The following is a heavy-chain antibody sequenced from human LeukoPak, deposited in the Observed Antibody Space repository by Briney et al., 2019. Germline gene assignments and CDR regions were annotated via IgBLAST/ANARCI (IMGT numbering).Heavy chain of an antibody. CDR3: ALLAVASDFDY. CDR1: GFPFSFYE. D-gene: IGHD6-19*01. J-gene: IGHJ4*02. V-gene: IGHV3-48*03. CDR2: IHSSGTTT. Sequence: GGSLRLSCAVSGFPFSFYEMNWVRQALGKGLEWVSNIHSSGTTTYYADSVKGRFSISRDNAKNSLYLRMNSLRVEDTAVYYCALLAVASDFDYWGQGALVTVSS.